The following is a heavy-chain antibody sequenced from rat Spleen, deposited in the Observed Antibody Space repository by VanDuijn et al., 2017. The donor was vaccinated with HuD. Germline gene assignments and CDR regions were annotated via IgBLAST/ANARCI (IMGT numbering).Heavy chain of an antibody. D-gene: IGHD1-2*01. Sequence: EVQLVESGGGLVQPGRSLKLSCAASGFTFSDYNMAWVRQAPKKGLEWVATISYDGSSTYYRDSVKGRFTISRDNAENTVYLQMSSLRSEDTATYYCGKDMNYYSSYPFYVMGAWGQGTSVTVSS. J-gene: IGHJ4*01. CDR1: GFTFSDYN. V-gene: IGHV5-7*01. CDR2: ISYDGSST. CDR3: GKDMNYYSSYPFYVMGA.